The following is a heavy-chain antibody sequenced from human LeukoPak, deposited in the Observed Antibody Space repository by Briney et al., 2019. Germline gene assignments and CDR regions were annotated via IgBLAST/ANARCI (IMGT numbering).Heavy chain of an antibody. V-gene: IGHV1-69*05. J-gene: IGHJ6*03. D-gene: IGHD3-10*01. CDR1: GGTSSSYA. CDR2: IIPIFGTA. CDR3: ARGRGRSDYYGSGSYYRDYYYYMDV. Sequence: SVKVSCKASGGTSSSYAISWVRQAPGQGLEWMGGIIPIFGTANYAQKFQGRVTITTDESTSTAYMELSSLRSEDTAVYYCARGRGRSDYYGSGSYYRDYYYYMDVWGKGTTVTVSS.